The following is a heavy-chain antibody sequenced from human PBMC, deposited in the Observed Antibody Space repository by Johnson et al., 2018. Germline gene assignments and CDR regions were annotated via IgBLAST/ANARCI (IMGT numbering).Heavy chain of an antibody. CDR1: GFTFASHA. D-gene: IGHD3-22*01. J-gene: IGHJ3*02. CDR3: ARDGIVVVPDAFDS. CDR2: ISGSGVST. Sequence: EQLVESGGGLVQPGGSLRLCCAASGFTFASHAMSWVRQAPGKGLEWVSSISGSGVSTYYADSVTGRFTISRDNSERMLYLQMNSLRAEDTAVYYCARDGIVVVPDAFDSWGQGTMVTVSS. V-gene: IGHV3-23*04.